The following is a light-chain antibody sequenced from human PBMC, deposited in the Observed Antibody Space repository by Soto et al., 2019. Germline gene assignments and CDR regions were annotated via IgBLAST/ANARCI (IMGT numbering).Light chain of an antibody. J-gene: IGKJ1*01. CDR1: QSVSSN. CDR2: GAS. V-gene: IGKV3-20*01. CDR3: HQYGSSPGT. Sequence: EMVMTQSPATLSVSPGERATLSCRASQSVSSNLAWYQQKPGQAPRLLIYGASTRATGIPARFSGSGSGTDFTLTISRLEPEDFAVYYCHQYGSSPGTFGQGTKVDIK.